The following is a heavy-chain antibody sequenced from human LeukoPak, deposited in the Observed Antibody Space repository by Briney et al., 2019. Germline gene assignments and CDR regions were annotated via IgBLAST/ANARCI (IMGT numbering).Heavy chain of an antibody. CDR3: AKDRGSYIYGSGRYSNAGHFDY. Sequence: PGGSLRLSCAASGFTFSSYSMSWVRQAPGKGLEWVSAISGSGGSTYYADSVKGRFTVSRDNSKNTLYLQMDSLRPEDAAVYYCAKDRGSYIYGSGRYSNAGHFDYWGQGTLVTVSS. V-gene: IGHV3-23*01. CDR1: GFTFSSYS. J-gene: IGHJ4*02. D-gene: IGHD3-10*01. CDR2: ISGSGGST.